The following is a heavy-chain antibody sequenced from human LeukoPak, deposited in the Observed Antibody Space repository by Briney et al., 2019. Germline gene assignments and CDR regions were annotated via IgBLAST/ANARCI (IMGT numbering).Heavy chain of an antibody. D-gene: IGHD2-8*01. CDR3: AAGGVYDLLDN. CDR1: GYSLSELS. Sequence: ASVKVSCKVSGYSLSELSMHWVRQAPGKGLEWMGGFDPENGEAVYAQKFQGGVTMTEDTSTDTSYMELNSLKSEDTAVYYCAAGGVYDLLDNWGQGTLVTVSS. V-gene: IGHV1-24*01. J-gene: IGHJ4*02. CDR2: FDPENGEA.